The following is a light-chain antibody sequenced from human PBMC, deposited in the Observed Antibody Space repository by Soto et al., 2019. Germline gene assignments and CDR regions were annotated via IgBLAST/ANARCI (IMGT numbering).Light chain of an antibody. CDR1: SSDVGGYNY. Sequence: QSVLTQPASVSGSPGHAITISCTETSSDVGGYNYVSWYQQHPGKAPKLMIYDVSNRPSGVSNRFSGSKSGNTASLTISGLQAEDEADYYCGSYTSSSTHVFGTGTKVTVL. CDR3: GSYTSSSTHV. J-gene: IGLJ1*01. V-gene: IGLV2-14*01. CDR2: DVS.